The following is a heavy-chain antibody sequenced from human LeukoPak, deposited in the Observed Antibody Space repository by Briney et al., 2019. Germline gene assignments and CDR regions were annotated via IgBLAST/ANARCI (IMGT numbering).Heavy chain of an antibody. CDR1: GGSISTYY. CDR3: ARSNLKYYYYYYGMDV. CDR2: IYDSGST. V-gene: IGHV4-59*12. D-gene: IGHD2/OR15-2a*01. Sequence: SETLSLTCSVSGGSISTYYWSWIRQPPGTGLEWIRYIYDSGSTNYNPSLKSRVTISMDTSKNQFSLKLSSVTAADTAVYYCARSNLKYYYYYYGMDVWGQGTTVTVSS. J-gene: IGHJ6*02.